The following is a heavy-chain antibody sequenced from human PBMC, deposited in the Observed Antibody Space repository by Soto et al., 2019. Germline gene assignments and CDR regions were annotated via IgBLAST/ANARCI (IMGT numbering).Heavy chain of an antibody. J-gene: IGHJ5*02. Sequence: QVQLVESGGGVVQTGRSLRLSCAASGFTFNTYGMHWVRQAPGKGLEWVAIISHDGSNKYYADSVKGRFTISRDNSKNSLSLQMDSLRTEDTAIYYCVKEMPPHWDYDHWGQGTLVTVSS. D-gene: IGHD1-26*01. CDR1: GFTFNTYG. CDR2: ISHDGSNK. CDR3: VKEMPPHWDYDH. V-gene: IGHV3-30*18.